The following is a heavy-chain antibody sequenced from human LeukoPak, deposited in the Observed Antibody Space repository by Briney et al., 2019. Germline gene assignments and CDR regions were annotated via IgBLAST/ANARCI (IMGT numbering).Heavy chain of an antibody. D-gene: IGHD3-10*01. J-gene: IGHJ4*02. CDR2: XIPIFGTA. CDR3: ARVNAYGSGSYYGFDY. V-gene: IGHV1-69*01. Sequence: IXXVXQAPGQGLEXMGGXIPIFGTANYAQKFQGRVTITADESTSTAYMELSSLRSEDTAVYYCARVNAYGSGSYYGFDYWGQGTLVTVSS.